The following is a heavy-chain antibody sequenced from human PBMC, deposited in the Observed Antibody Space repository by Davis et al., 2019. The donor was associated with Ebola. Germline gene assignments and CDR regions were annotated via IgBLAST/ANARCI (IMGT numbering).Heavy chain of an antibody. D-gene: IGHD3-10*01. CDR1: GGSFSGYY. CDR3: ARRNIRGVINDDY. CDR2: INHSGST. J-gene: IGHJ4*02. Sequence: MPSETLSLTCAVYGGSFSGYYWSWIRQPPGKGLEWIGEINHSGSTNYNPSLKSRVTISVDTSISTAYLQWSSLKASDTAMYYCARRNIRGVINDDYWGQGTLVTVSS. V-gene: IGHV4-34*01.